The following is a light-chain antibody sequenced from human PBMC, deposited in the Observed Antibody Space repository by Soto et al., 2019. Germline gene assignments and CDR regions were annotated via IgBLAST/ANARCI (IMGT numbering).Light chain of an antibody. CDR3: QQYNIWRSIS. Sequence: LTQSPGTLSLSPGERATLSCRASQSVSSDLAWYHQKPGQAPRLLIFGASTRATSIPARFTGSRSGTEFTLTITSLQSEDFAVYYCQQYNIWRSISFGQGTRLEIK. CDR1: QSVSSD. CDR2: GAS. V-gene: IGKV3-15*01. J-gene: IGKJ5*01.